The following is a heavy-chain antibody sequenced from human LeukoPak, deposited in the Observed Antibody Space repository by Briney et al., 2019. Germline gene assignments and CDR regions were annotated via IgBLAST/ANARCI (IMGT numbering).Heavy chain of an antibody. D-gene: IGHD3-10*01. J-gene: IGHJ4*02. CDR3: AREPGLYGSGSRY. CDR1: GYTFTSYD. CDR2: MNPNSGNT. Sequence: ASVKVSCKASGYTFTSYDINWVRQATGQGLEWMGWMNPNSGNTVYAQKFRGRVTMTRNPSISTAFMELSSLRSEDTAVYYCAREPGLYGSGSRYWGQGTLVTVSS. V-gene: IGHV1-8*02.